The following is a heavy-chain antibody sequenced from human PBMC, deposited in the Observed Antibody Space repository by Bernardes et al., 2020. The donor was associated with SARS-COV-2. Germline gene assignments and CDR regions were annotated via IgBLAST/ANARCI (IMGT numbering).Heavy chain of an antibody. Sequence: ASVKVSCKASGYTFISYGISWVRQAPGQGLEWMGWVSAHSGNTNYAQNLQARVTMTTDTSRSTAYMELRNLRSDDTAVYYCARDTHSRERADYWGQGTLVIVSS. V-gene: IGHV1-18*01. CDR2: VSAHSGNT. J-gene: IGHJ4*02. D-gene: IGHD3-22*01. CDR3: ARDTHSRERADY. CDR1: GYTFISYG.